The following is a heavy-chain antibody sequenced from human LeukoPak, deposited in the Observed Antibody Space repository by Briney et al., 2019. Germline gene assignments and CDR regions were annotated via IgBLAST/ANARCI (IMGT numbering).Heavy chain of an antibody. Sequence: GGSLRLSCAASGFAFSSYAMSWVRQTPGKGLEWVSAISGGGGSTYYADSVKGRFTISRDNSKDTLYLQMNSLRAEDTAVYYCAKGKRGGPYGVDYWGQGTLVTVSS. J-gene: IGHJ4*02. D-gene: IGHD2-8*01. CDR3: AKGKRGGPYGVDY. CDR2: ISGGGGST. CDR1: GFAFSSYA. V-gene: IGHV3-23*01.